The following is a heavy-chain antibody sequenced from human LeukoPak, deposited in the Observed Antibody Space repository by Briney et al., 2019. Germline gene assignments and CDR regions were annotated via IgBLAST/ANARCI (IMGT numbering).Heavy chain of an antibody. D-gene: IGHD2-15*01. CDR2: INNDGSST. V-gene: IGHV3-74*01. Sequence: GGSLRLSCAASGFTLSSYWMHWVRQVPGKGLVWVSRINNDGSSTSYADSVKGRFTISRDNSKNTLYLQMNSLRAEDTAVYYCARPDCTGGNCYSYATYFFVYWGQGTLVTVSS. CDR3: ARPDCTGGNCYSYATYFFVY. J-gene: IGHJ4*02. CDR1: GFTLSSYW.